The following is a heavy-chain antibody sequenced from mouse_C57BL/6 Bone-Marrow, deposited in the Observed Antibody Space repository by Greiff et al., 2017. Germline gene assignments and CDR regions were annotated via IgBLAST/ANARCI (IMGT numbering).Heavy chain of an antibody. V-gene: IGHV1-80*01. D-gene: IGHD4-1*01. CDR2: IYPGDGDT. Sequence: VQLQQSGAELVKPGASVKISCKASGYAFSSYWMTWVKQRPGKGLEWIGQIYPGDGDTNYNGKFKGKATLTVDKSSSTAYMQLSSLTAEDYAVYFCARDWDYFDDGGQGTTLTVSS. J-gene: IGHJ2*01. CDR1: GYAFSSYW. CDR3: ARDWDYFDD.